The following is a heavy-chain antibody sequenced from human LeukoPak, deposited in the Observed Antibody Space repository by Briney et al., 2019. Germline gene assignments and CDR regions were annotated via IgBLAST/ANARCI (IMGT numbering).Heavy chain of an antibody. J-gene: IGHJ5*02. V-gene: IGHV3-23*01. D-gene: IGHD2-15*01. Sequence: GGSLRLSLEASGFTFGTYAMTGVRQAPGKGLGWVSAISGSGGSTYYADSVKGRFTISRDNSKNTLYLQMNSLRAEDTAVYYCAKDRGSWNNWFDPWGQGTLVTVSS. CDR3: AKDRGSWNNWFDP. CDR1: GFTFGTYA. CDR2: ISGSGGST.